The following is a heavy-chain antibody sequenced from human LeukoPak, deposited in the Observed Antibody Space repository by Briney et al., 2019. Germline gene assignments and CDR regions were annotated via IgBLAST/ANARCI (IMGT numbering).Heavy chain of an antibody. CDR1: GYTFTIYD. D-gene: IGHD3-3*01. CDR2: ISAYNGNT. J-gene: IGHJ6*02. V-gene: IGHV1-18*01. CDR3: AREVRFTHPYGMDV. Sequence: ASVNVSFKASGYTFTIYDISWVRQAPGQGLEWMGWISAYNGNTNYAQKLQGRVTMTTDTSTSTAYMELRSLRSDDTAVYYCAREVRFTHPYGMDVWGQGTTVTVSS.